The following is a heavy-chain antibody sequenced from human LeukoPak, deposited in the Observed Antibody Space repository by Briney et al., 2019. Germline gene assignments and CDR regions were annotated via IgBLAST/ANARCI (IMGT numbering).Heavy chain of an antibody. CDR1: GYTFTSYG. V-gene: IGHV1-18*01. Sequence: ASVKVSCKASGYTFTSYGISWVRQAPGQGLEWMGWISAYNGNTNYAQKLQGRVTMTTDTPTSTAYMELRSLRSDDTAVYYCARRPPYCGGDCYADYWGQGTLVTVSS. J-gene: IGHJ4*02. CDR3: ARRPPYCGGDCYADY. CDR2: ISAYNGNT. D-gene: IGHD2-21*02.